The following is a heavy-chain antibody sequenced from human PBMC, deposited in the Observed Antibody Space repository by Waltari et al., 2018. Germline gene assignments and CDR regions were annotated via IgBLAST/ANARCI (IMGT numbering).Heavy chain of an antibody. V-gene: IGHV3-48*01. CDR2: ISSSSSTI. Sequence: EVQLVESGGGLVQPGGSLRLSCAASGFTFSSYSMNWVRKAPGKGLEWVSYISSSSSTIYYADSVKGRFTISRDNAKNSLYLQMNSLRAEDTAVYYCARAHSSSWYADDYWGQGTLVTVSS. J-gene: IGHJ4*02. CDR1: GFTFSSYS. CDR3: ARAHSSSWYADDY. D-gene: IGHD6-13*01.